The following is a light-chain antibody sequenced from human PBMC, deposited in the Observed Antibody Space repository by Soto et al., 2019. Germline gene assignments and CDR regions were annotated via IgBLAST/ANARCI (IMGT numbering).Light chain of an antibody. CDR1: SGHSTYA. CDR3: QTGGTGYVV. J-gene: IGLJ2*01. CDR2: LYSGGRH. V-gene: IGLV4-69*01. Sequence: QLVLTQSPSASASLGASVKLTCTLSSGHSTYAIAWHQQQPEKGPRYLMRLYSGGRHIKGDGVPDRFSGSSAGTERYLTISSLQSDDEADYYCQTGGTGYVVFGGGTKLTVL.